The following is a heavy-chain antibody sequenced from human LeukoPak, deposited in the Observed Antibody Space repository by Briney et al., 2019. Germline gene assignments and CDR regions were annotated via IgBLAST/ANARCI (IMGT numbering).Heavy chain of an antibody. Sequence: GGSLRLSCAASGFIFSSYAMHWVRQAPGKGLEWVAVISYDGSNKYYADSVKGRFTISRDNSKNTLYLQMNSLRAEDTVVYYCARGWAGSSCDSWGQGTLVTVSS. D-gene: IGHD6-6*01. CDR2: ISYDGSNK. CDR1: GFIFSSYA. V-gene: IGHV3-30-3*01. J-gene: IGHJ4*02. CDR3: ARGWAGSSCDS.